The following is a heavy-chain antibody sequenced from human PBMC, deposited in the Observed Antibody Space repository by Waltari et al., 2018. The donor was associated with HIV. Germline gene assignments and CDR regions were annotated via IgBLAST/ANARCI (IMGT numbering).Heavy chain of an antibody. CDR1: GFSFGDYA. CDR3: TRGTFTVTYYFDY. J-gene: IGHJ4*02. CDR2: IRRKAYGGTT. D-gene: IGHD4-17*01. Sequence: EVQLGESGGGLVQPGRSLRLSCATSGFSFGDYAMSWFRQAPGKGLEGVVFIRRKAYGGTTQDAASVKGRFTISIDDSKSIAYLQMNSLKTEDTALYYCTRGTFTVTYYFDYWGRGTLVTVSS. V-gene: IGHV3-49*03.